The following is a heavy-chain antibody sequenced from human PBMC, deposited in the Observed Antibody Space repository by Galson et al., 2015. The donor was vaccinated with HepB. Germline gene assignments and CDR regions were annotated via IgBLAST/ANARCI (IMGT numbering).Heavy chain of an antibody. CDR2: INPNSGGT. D-gene: IGHD6-13*01. CDR3: ARGIAAADPFDY. V-gene: IGHV1-2*04. Sequence: SVKVSCKASGYTFTGYYMHWVRQAPGQGLEWMGWINPNSGGTNYAQKFQGWVTMTRDTSISTAYVELSRLRSDDTAVYYCARGIAAADPFDYWGQGTLVTVSS. J-gene: IGHJ4*02. CDR1: GYTFTGYY.